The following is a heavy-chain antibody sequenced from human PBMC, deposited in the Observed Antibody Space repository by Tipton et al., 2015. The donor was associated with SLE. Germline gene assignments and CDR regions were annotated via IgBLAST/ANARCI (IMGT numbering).Heavy chain of an antibody. CDR2: IYISGTT. V-gene: IGHV4-4*07. CDR3: ARYSGSHWGAFDI. J-gene: IGHJ3*02. D-gene: IGHD1-26*01. CDR1: GDSFSSHY. Sequence: GLVKPSETLSLTCTMSGDSFSSHYFSWIRQPAGGGLEWIGRIYISGTTNYNPSLKSRVTISIDTPKNQFFLKLNSVTAADTAVYNCARYSGSHWGAFDILGQGTLVTVSS.